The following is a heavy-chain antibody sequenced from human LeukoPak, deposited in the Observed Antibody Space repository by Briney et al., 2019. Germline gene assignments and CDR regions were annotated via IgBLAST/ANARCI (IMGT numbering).Heavy chain of an antibody. Sequence: GGSLSLSRAASGFIFSRYVMHWVRQAPGKGLEWVAVIWYDGSNRNCANSVKGRVTIYRDNSKNTLYLQMDSLRAEDTAVYYCARAKKVSRKEVAEGFDYWGQGTLVTVSS. D-gene: IGHD6-19*01. J-gene: IGHJ4*02. V-gene: IGHV3-33*08. CDR1: GFIFSRYV. CDR2: IWYDGSNR. CDR3: ARAKKVSRKEVAEGFDY.